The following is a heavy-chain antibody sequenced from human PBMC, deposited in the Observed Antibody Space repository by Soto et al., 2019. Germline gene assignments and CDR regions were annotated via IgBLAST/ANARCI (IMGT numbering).Heavy chain of an antibody. Sequence: QVQLVQSGAEVKKPGSSVKVSCKASGGTFSSYAISWVRQAPGQGLEWMGGIIPIFGTENYAQKFQGRVTITADESTSTAYMELSSLTSEDNGVYYCARGGLEQWRVSNYWGQGTLVTVSS. V-gene: IGHV1-69*12. CDR2: IIPIFGTE. J-gene: IGHJ4*02. CDR1: GGTFSSYA. CDR3: ARGGLEQWRVSNY. D-gene: IGHD6-19*01.